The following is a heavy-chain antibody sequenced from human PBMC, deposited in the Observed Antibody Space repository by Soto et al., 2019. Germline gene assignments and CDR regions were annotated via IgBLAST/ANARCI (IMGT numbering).Heavy chain of an antibody. J-gene: IGHJ5*02. CDR2: INHSGST. CDR3: ARVRNYYGSGSYFRAWAFLDP. D-gene: IGHD3-10*01. Sequence: ASVTRSPHRAVNSGGFRGFYWRRAPPPPRKGVGWFGEINHSGSTNYNPSLKSRVTISVDTSKNQFSLKLSSVTAADTAVYYCARVRNYYGSGSYFRAWAFLDPWGQGTLVTVSS. V-gene: IGHV4-34*01. CDR1: SGGFRGFY.